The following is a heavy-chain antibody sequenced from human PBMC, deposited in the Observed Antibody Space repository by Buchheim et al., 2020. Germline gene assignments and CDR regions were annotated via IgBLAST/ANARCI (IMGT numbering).Heavy chain of an antibody. CDR1: GFTFSSYA. V-gene: IGHV3-30-3*01. J-gene: IGHJ4*02. Sequence: QVQLVESGGGVVQPGRSLRLSCAASGFTFSSYAMHWVRQAPGKGLEWVAVISYDGSNKYYADSVKGRFTISRDNSKNTPYLQMNSLRAEDTAVYYCARDSSSSAGEFDYWGQGTL. CDR2: ISYDGSNK. D-gene: IGHD6-6*01. CDR3: ARDSSSSAGEFDY.